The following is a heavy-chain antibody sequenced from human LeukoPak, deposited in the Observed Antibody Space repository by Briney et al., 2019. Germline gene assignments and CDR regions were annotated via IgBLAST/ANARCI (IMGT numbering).Heavy chain of an antibody. CDR2: IYYSGST. CDR1: GGSISSYY. V-gene: IGHV4-59*01. J-gene: IGHJ4*02. Sequence: PSETLSLTCTVSGGSISSYYWSWIRQPPGKGLEWIGHIYYSGSTNYNPSLKSRVTISVDTSKNQFSLRLTSVTAADTAVYYCVRTNPWDLTYYFDYWGQGTLVTVSS. D-gene: IGHD1-14*01. CDR3: VRTNPWDLTYYFDY.